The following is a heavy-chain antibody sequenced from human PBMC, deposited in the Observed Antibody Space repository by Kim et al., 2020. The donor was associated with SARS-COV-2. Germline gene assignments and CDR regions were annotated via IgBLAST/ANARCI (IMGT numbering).Heavy chain of an antibody. CDR1: GFTFSNYW. CDR2: MKGDGSEK. J-gene: IGHJ4*02. D-gene: IGHD5-18*01. V-gene: IGHV3-7*01. CDR3: ASLDTAMVSGGR. Sequence: GGSLRLSCRASGFTFSNYWMSWVRQAPGKGLEWVACMKGDGSEKHYVDSVKGRFTISRDNTKNSLYLEINSLRAEDTALYYCASLDTAMVSGGRWGQGAPVSVSS.